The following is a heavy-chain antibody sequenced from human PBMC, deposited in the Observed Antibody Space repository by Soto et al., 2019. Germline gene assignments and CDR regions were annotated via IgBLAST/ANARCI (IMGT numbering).Heavy chain of an antibody. J-gene: IGHJ6*02. D-gene: IGHD1-26*01. CDR3: ARVMGASSRRYYYGMDV. Sequence: ASVKVSCKASGGTFSSYAISWVRQAPGQGLEWMRGIIPIFGTANYAQKFQGRVTITADESTSTAYMELSSLRSEDTAVYYCARVMGASSRRYYYGMDVWGQGTTVTVSS. CDR1: GGTFSSYA. CDR2: IIPIFGTA. V-gene: IGHV1-69*13.